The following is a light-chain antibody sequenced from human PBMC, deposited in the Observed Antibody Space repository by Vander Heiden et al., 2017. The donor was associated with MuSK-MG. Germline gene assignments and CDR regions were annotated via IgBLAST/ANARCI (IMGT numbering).Light chain of an antibody. Sequence: DIQMTQSPSSLSASVGDRVTITCRASQSIDSSLNWYQQKPGKAPKLLIYAASSLQSGAPSRFSGSGSGTDFTLTISSLQPEDVATYYCQQSYSSPRTFGRGTKVEIK. V-gene: IGKV1-39*01. CDR3: QQSYSSPRT. CDR1: QSIDSS. CDR2: AAS. J-gene: IGKJ1*01.